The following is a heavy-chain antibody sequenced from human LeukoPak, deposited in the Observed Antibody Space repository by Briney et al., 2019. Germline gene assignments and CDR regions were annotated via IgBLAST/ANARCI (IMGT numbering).Heavy chain of an antibody. V-gene: IGHV3-21*01. J-gene: IGHJ6*03. CDR3: ARLPSYYDFWSGYYKYYYMDV. CDR1: GFTFSSFI. Sequence: GGSLRLSCAASGFTFSSFIMNWVRQAPGKGLEWVSSISSSSNYIYYADSVKGRFTISRDNSKNTLYLQMNSLRAEDTAVYYCARLPSYYDFWSGYYKYYYMDVWGKGTTVTVSS. CDR2: ISSSSNYI. D-gene: IGHD3-3*01.